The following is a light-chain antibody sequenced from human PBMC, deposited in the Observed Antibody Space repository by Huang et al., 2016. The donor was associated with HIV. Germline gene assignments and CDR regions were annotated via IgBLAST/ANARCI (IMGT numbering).Light chain of an antibody. Sequence: DIQMTQSPSTLSASVGDRVTITCRASQSISYWLAWYKQKPGKAPNLLIYKSSTLQSGVPSRFSGSGSGTEFTLTISSLQPDDFATYYCQQYNSYSWTFGQGTKVEIK. CDR1: QSISYW. V-gene: IGKV1-5*03. CDR2: KSS. J-gene: IGKJ1*01. CDR3: QQYNSYSWT.